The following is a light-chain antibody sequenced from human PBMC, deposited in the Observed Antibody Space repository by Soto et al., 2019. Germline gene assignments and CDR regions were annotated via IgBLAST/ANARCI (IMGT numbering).Light chain of an antibody. CDR1: QSITTF. V-gene: IGKV1-5*01. J-gene: IGKJ1*01. Sequence: DIQMTQSPSTLSASVGDRVTITCRASQSITTFLAWYQKNPGKAPKLLIYGASFLESGVPSRFSGSGSGTEFTLTISSLQPDDFTTYYCQQYNFYPWTFGQGTKVDIK. CDR3: QQYNFYPWT. CDR2: GAS.